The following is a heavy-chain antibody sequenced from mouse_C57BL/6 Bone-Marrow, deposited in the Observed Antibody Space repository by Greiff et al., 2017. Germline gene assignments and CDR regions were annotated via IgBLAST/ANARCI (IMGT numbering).Heavy chain of an antibody. Sequence: VQLQQSGPELVKPGASVKMSCKASGYTFTDYNMHWVKQSHGKSLEWIGYINPNNGGTSYKQKFKGKATLTVNKSSSTAYMGRRSLTSEDSAVYYCATGLGLDYWGQGTTLSVSS. J-gene: IGHJ2*01. CDR2: INPNNGGT. CDR1: GYTFTDYN. D-gene: IGHD4-1*01. CDR3: ATGLGLDY. V-gene: IGHV1-22*01.